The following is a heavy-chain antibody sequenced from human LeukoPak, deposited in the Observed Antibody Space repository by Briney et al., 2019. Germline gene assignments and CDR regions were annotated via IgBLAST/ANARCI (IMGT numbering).Heavy chain of an antibody. CDR1: GGSISSSSYY. CDR3: ARGRGSYDILTGKKYNWFDP. Sequence: PSETLSLTCTVSGGSISSSSYYWGWIRQPPGKGLEWIGSIYYSGSTYYNPSIKSRVTISVDTSKNQFSLKLSSVTAADTAVYYCARGRGSYDILTGKKYNWFDPWGQGTLVTVSS. J-gene: IGHJ5*02. D-gene: IGHD3-9*01. CDR2: IYYSGST. V-gene: IGHV4-39*01.